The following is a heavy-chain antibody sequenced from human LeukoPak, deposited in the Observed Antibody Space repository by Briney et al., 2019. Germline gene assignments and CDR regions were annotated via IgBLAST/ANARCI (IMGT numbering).Heavy chain of an antibody. CDR3: ARGRFTMVRGARKDYYGMDV. J-gene: IGHJ6*02. CDR2: MNPNSGNT. V-gene: IGHV1-8*01. Sequence: ASVKVSCKASGYTFTSYDINWVRQATGQGLEWMGWMNPNSGNTGYAQKFQGRVTMTRITSISTAYMELSSLRSEDTAGYYCARGRFTMVRGARKDYYGMDVWGQGTTVTV. D-gene: IGHD3-10*01. CDR1: GYTFTSYD.